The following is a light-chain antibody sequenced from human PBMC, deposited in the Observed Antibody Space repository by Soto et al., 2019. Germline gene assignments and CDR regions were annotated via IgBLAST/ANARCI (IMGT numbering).Light chain of an antibody. CDR2: STN. Sequence: QSVLTQPPSASGTPGQRVTISCSESSSNIGTNALNWYQQLPGTAPKLLIYSTNQRPSGVPVRFSGSKSVTSASLAISGLQSEDEADYYCAVWDDNLNGWLFGGGTKVTVL. CDR3: AVWDDNLNGWL. J-gene: IGLJ3*02. V-gene: IGLV1-44*01. CDR1: SSNIGTNA.